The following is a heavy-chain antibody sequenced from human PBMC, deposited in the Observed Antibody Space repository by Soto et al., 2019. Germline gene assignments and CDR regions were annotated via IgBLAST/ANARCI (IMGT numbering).Heavy chain of an antibody. Sequence: QLQLQESGPRLVKPSETLSLTCSVSGGSISSSSYSWGWIRQPPGKGLEWIGTIYYSGSTHYNPSREGRVAISAAPPNNQLSLRLSTVTAADTAVYYCGRQPGHCGSTTCFGYYSVDVWGQGTTVTVS. J-gene: IGHJ6*02. CDR2: IYYSGST. CDR1: GGSISSSSYS. CDR3: GRQPGHCGSTTCFGYYSVDV. D-gene: IGHD2-2*01. V-gene: IGHV4-39*01.